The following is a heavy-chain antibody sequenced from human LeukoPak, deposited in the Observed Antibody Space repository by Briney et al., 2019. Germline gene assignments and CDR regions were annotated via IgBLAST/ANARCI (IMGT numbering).Heavy chain of an antibody. D-gene: IGHD3-22*01. CDR2: ISWNSGSI. CDR3: AKDMANYYDSSGYYDY. J-gene: IGHJ4*02. V-gene: IGHV3-9*01. Sequence: GGSLRLSSAASGFTFDDYAMHWVRQAPGKGLEWVSGISWNSGSIGYADSVKGRFTISRDNAKNSLYLQMNSLRAEDTALYYCAKDMANYYDSSGYYDYWGQGILVTVSS. CDR1: GFTFDDYA.